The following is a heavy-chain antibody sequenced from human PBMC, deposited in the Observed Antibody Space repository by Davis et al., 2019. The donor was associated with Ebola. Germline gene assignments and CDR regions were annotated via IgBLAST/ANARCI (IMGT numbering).Heavy chain of an antibody. V-gene: IGHV1-3*01. D-gene: IGHD2-2*01. CDR1: GYTFTSYA. Sequence: AASVKVSCKASGYTFTSYAMYWVRQAPGQRLEWMGWINAGNGNTKYSQKFQGRVTITRETSASTAYMELSSLRSEDTAVYYCARRYCSSTSCEYYYYGMDVWGQGTTVTVSS. J-gene: IGHJ6*02. CDR3: ARRYCSSTSCEYYYYGMDV. CDR2: INAGNGNT.